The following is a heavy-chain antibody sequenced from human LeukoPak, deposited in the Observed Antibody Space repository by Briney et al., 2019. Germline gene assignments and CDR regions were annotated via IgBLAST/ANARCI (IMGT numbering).Heavy chain of an antibody. J-gene: IGHJ4*02. CDR2: ISNSGLYI. V-gene: IGHV3-21*01. Sequence: GGTLRLSCAASGFTFSSYTINWVRQAPGKGLEWVSSISNSGLYIYYADSLKGRFTISRDNAKNSVSLQINSLRADDTAVYYCGRVSDYCTGGSCYSDYWGQGTLVTVSS. CDR1: GFTFSSYT. CDR3: GRVSDYCTGGSCYSDY. D-gene: IGHD2-15*01.